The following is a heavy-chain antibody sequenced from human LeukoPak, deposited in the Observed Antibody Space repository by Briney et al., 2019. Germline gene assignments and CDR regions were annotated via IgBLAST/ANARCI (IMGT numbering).Heavy chain of an antibody. CDR2: IYHTGST. D-gene: IGHD4-17*01. Sequence: SETLSLTCTVSGGSIRSFFWSWLRQPPGKPLEWLGHIYHTGSTNYNPSLKSRVTISVDTSKNQFSLKLSSVTAADTAVYYCARAGSRGDYHGAPFTRYFDLWGRGTLVTVSS. J-gene: IGHJ2*01. CDR3: ARAGSRGDYHGAPFTRYFDL. CDR1: GGSIRSFF. V-gene: IGHV4-59*01.